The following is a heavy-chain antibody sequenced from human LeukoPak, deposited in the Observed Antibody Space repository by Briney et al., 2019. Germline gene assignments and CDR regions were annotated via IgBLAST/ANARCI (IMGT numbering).Heavy chain of an antibody. CDR1: GDSFTSDSAD. D-gene: IGHD2-15*01. CDR2: TYYRSKRYS. J-gene: IGHJ4*02. V-gene: IGHV6-1*01. CDR3: ARTIAAGTIDY. Sequence: QTLSLTCAVSGDSFTSDSADWNWLRQGPGRGLEGLGRTYYRSKRYSDYALSVKGRITINPDTPKNQFSLQLNSVTPEDTAVYCCARTIAAGTIDYWGQGTLVTVSS.